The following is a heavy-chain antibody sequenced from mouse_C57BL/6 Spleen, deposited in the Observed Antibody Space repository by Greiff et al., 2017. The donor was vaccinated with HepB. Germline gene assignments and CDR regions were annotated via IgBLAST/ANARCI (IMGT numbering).Heavy chain of an antibody. CDR2: INPNNGGT. CDR1: GYTFTDYN. J-gene: IGHJ2*01. V-gene: IGHV1-18*01. CDR3: ARRLLRYLLDY. Sequence: EVQLQQSGPELVKPGASVKIPCKASGYTFTDYNMDWVKQSHGKSLEWIGDINPNNGGTIYNQKFKGKATLTVDKSSSTAYMELRSLTSEDTAVYYCARRLLRYLLDYWGQGTTLTVSS. D-gene: IGHD1-1*01.